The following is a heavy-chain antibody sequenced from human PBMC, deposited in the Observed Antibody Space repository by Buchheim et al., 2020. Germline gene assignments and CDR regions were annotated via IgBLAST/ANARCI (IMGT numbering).Heavy chain of an antibody. V-gene: IGHV3-30-3*01. CDR2: ISYDGSNK. CDR1: GFTFSSYA. CDR3: ARESVKYYYDSSGYFDY. Sequence: QVQLVESGGGVVQPGRSLRLSCAASGFTFSSYAMHWVRQAPGKGLEWVAVISYDGSNKYYADSVKGRFTISRDNSKNTLYLQMNSLRAEDTAVYYCARESVKYYYDSSGYFDYWGQGTL. J-gene: IGHJ4*02. D-gene: IGHD3-22*01.